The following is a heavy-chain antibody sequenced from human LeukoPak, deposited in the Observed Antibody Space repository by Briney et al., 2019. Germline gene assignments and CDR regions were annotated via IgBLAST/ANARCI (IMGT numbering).Heavy chain of an antibody. CDR2: IWYDGFNK. J-gene: IGHJ4*02. Sequence: TGGSLRLSCAASGFTFSSYVMHWVRQAPGKGLEWVAVIWYDGFNKYYADSVKGRFTISRDNSKNTLYLQMNSLRAEDTAVYYCARPRYSSSSTLDYWGQGTLVTVSS. CDR3: ARPRYSSSSTLDY. V-gene: IGHV3-33*01. CDR1: GFTFSSYV. D-gene: IGHD6-13*01.